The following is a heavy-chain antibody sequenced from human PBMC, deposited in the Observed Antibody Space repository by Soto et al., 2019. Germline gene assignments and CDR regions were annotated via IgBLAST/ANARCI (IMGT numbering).Heavy chain of an antibody. D-gene: IGHD3-16*01. CDR2: INAYNGNT. Sequence: QVQLVQSGAEVKNPGASVKVSCKASGYRITSYGIGWVRQAPGQGLEWMGWINAYNGNTNYAQNLQDRVTLTTDTSTSTAYMELRSLRSNDTAVYYCAMVDVYVTPSPQDVWGQGTTVTVSS. CDR1: GYRITSYG. CDR3: AMVDVYVTPSPQDV. J-gene: IGHJ6*02. V-gene: IGHV1-18*01.